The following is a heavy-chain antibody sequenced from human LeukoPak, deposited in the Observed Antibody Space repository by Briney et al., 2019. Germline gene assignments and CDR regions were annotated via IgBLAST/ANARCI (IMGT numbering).Heavy chain of an antibody. J-gene: IGHJ4*02. CDR3: TRDGDGNSDY. V-gene: IGHV3-48*04. CDR1: GFTFSVYS. D-gene: IGHD7-27*01. Sequence: GGSLRLSCAASGFTFSVYSMNWVRLTPGKGLEWVSYISNSGGTIYYADSVKGRFSISRDNAKNSVFLIMNSLRAEDTAVYYCTRDGDGNSDYWGQGTLVTVSS. CDR2: ISNSGGTI.